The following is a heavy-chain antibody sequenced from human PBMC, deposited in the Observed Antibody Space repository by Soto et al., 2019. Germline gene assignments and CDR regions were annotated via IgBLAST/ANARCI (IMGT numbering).Heavy chain of an antibody. Sequence: PGESLKISCKGSGYSFTSYWISWVRQMPGKGLAWMGTIDPNDSYTKYSPSFQGHVTISTDKSISTAYLQWSSLQASDTAMYYCARLGVLTYSGSLLDDWGQGTLVTVSS. CDR1: GYSFTSYW. CDR3: ARLGVLTYSGSLLDD. J-gene: IGHJ4*02. D-gene: IGHD6-25*01. V-gene: IGHV5-10-1*01. CDR2: IDPNDSYT.